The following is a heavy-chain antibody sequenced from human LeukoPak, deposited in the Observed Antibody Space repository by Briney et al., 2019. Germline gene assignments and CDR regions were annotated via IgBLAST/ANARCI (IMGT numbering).Heavy chain of an antibody. V-gene: IGHV3-48*04. CDR1: GFTFSSYS. CDR2: ISTSGSTI. J-gene: IGHJ4*02. D-gene: IGHD4-23*01. CDR3: ARDYGGSSPFDY. Sequence: GGSLRLSCAASGFTFSSYSMNWVRQAPGKGLEWVSYISTSGSTIYYADSVKGRFSISRDNAKNSLYLQMNSLRAEDTAVYYCARDYGGSSPFDYWGQGTLVTVSS.